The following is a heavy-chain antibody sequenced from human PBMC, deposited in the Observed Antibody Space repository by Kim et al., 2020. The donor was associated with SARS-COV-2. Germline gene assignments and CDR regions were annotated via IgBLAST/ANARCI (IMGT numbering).Heavy chain of an antibody. D-gene: IGHD3-22*01. Sequence: YSTDSVKGRFTISRDNSKSTLYLQMNSLRAEDTAVYYCARYYYHSSAFDYWGQGTLVTVSS. J-gene: IGHJ4*02. V-gene: IGHV3-30*10. CDR3: ARYYYHSSAFDY.